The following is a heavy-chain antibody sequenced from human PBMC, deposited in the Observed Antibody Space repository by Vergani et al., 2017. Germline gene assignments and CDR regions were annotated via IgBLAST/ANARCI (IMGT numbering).Heavy chain of an antibody. D-gene: IGHD3-22*01. CDR1: GYIFTGYS. CDR3: ARGYYYDNSGDRNVLDI. J-gene: IGHJ3*02. Sequence: QVHLVQSGTEVKKPGASVKVSCKTSGYIFTGYSMHWVRQAPGQGLEWMGWINPKSGDTKYAQKFQGRVTMTRDTSINTAYMELSRLRSDDTAVYYCARGYYYDNSGDRNVLDIWGQGTVVTVSS. CDR2: INPKSGDT. V-gene: IGHV1-2*02.